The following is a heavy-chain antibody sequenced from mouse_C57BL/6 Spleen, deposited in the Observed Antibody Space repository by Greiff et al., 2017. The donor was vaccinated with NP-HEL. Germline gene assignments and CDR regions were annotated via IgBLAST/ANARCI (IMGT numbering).Heavy chain of an antibody. J-gene: IGHJ4*01. CDR3: ARDGTVVATDYAMDY. CDR2: IYSGDGDT. CDR1: GYAFSSYW. V-gene: IGHV1-80*01. D-gene: IGHD1-1*01. Sequence: VQLQQSGAELVKPGASVKISCKASGYAFSSYWMNWVKQRPGKGLEWIGQIYSGDGDTNYNGKFKGKATLTADKSSSTAYMQLSSLTSEDSAVYFCARDGTVVATDYAMDYWGQGTSVTVSS.